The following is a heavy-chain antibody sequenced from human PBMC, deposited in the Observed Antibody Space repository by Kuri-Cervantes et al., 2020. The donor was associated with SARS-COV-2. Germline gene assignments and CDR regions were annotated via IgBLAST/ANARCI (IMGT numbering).Heavy chain of an antibody. J-gene: IGHJ6*03. Sequence: GESLKISCAASGFTFRIYWMYWVRQVPGRGLEWVARIHKDGSDTIYADSVRGRFTISRDNAINMVYLQMSSLRAEDTAVYYCAKGKGSYYYYMDVWGKGTTVTVSS. V-gene: IGHV3-74*01. CDR2: IHKDGSDT. CDR1: GFTFRIYW. CDR3: AKGKGSYYYYMDV.